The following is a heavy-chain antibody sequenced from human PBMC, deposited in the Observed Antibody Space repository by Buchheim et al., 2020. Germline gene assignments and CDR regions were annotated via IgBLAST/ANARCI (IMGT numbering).Heavy chain of an antibody. Sequence: QVQLVESGGGVVQPGRSLRLSCAASGFTFSTYGMHWVSQAPGKELEWVAVIWYDGSDKYYAASVKGRFTISRDNSKNTLYLHMNNQRAEDTAVYYCARRLGGSGYDYFDYWGQGT. CDR3: ARRLGGSGYDYFDY. D-gene: IGHD5-12*01. CDR2: IWYDGSDK. CDR1: GFTFSTYG. J-gene: IGHJ4*02. V-gene: IGHV3-33*01.